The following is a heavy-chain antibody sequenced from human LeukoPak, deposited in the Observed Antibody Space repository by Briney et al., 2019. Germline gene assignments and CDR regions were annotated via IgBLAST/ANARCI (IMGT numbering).Heavy chain of an antibody. CDR3: ARAPYSYGYWYDY. CDR2: IIPIFGTA. Sequence: SVKVSCKASGGTFSSYAISWVRQAPGQGLEWMGGIIPIFGTANYAQKFQGRVTITADESTSTAYMELSSLRSEDTAVYYCARAPYSYGYWYDYWGQGTLVTVSS. V-gene: IGHV1-69*13. D-gene: IGHD5-18*01. CDR1: GGTFSSYA. J-gene: IGHJ4*02.